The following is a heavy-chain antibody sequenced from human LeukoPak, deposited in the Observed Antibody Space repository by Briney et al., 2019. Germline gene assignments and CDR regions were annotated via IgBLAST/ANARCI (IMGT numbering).Heavy chain of an antibody. CDR3: ARDAVAPEPADCSGGSCYAPEYYYYYGMDV. J-gene: IGHJ6*02. Sequence: GGSLRLSCAASGFTFSSYSMNWVRQAPGKGLERVSSISSSSSYIYYADSVKGRFTISRDNAKNSLYLQMNSLRAEDTAVYYCARDAVAPEPADCSGGSCYAPEYYYYYGMDVWGQGTTVTVSS. CDR2: ISSSSSYI. D-gene: IGHD2-15*01. V-gene: IGHV3-21*01. CDR1: GFTFSSYS.